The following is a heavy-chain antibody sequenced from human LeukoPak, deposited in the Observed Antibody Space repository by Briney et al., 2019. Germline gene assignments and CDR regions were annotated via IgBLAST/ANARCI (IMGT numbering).Heavy chain of an antibody. Sequence: GGCLRLSCAASVFTFSSYTMSWVRQAPGKGQEWVSTITTSDGNTYYADSVKGRFTVSRDNSKNTLFLQMNSLRAEDTAVYYCAKDGGLWVSAHWGDSWGRGTLVTVSS. V-gene: IGHV3-23*01. CDR2: ITTSDGNT. J-gene: IGHJ4*02. D-gene: IGHD7-27*01. CDR1: VFTFSSYT. CDR3: AKDGGLWVSAHWGDS.